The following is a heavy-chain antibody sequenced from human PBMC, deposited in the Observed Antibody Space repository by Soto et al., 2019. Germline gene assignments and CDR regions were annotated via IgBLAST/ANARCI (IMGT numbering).Heavy chain of an antibody. Sequence: ESGGGLVQPGGSLRLSCAASGFTFSSYAMSWVRQAPGKGLEWVSAISGSGGSTYYADSVKGRFTISRDNSKNTLYLQMNSLRAEDTAVYCCAKDITIFGVPNSNDWFDPWGQGTLVTVSS. CDR2: ISGSGGST. CDR3: AKDITIFGVPNSNDWFDP. V-gene: IGHV3-23*01. CDR1: GFTFSSYA. D-gene: IGHD3-3*01. J-gene: IGHJ5*02.